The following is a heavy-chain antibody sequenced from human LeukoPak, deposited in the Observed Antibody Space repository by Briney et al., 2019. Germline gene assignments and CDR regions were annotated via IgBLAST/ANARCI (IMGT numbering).Heavy chain of an antibody. CDR1: GFTVSSNY. D-gene: IGHD3-10*01. J-gene: IGHJ4*02. CDR2: IYSGGST. V-gene: IGHV3-66*01. CDR3: ARGTVTMVDY. Sequence: GGSLRLSCAASGFTVSSNYMRWVRQAPGRGLEWVSVIYSGGSTYYADSVKGRFTISRDNSKNTLFLQMNSLRAGDTAVYYCARGTVTMVDYWGQGTLVTVSS.